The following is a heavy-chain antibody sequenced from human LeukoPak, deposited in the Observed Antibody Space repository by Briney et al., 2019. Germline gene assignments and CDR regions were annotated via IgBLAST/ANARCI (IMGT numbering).Heavy chain of an antibody. CDR3: ARSIIGTRSKFDY. Sequence: SETLSLTCTVSGGSISSYHWSWIRQPPGKGLEWIGHIYYSGSTNYNPSLKSRVTISVDTSKNQFSLKLSSVTAADTAVYSCARSIIGTRSKFDYWGQGTLVTVSS. CDR1: GGSISSYH. CDR2: IYYSGST. J-gene: IGHJ4*02. D-gene: IGHD1/OR15-1a*01. V-gene: IGHV4-59*08.